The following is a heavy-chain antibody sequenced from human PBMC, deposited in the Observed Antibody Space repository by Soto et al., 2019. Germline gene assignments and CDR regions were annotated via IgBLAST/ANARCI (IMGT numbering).Heavy chain of an antibody. V-gene: IGHV1-2*02. J-gene: IGHJ4*02. CDR1: GYTFTGYY. Sequence: QVQLVQSGAEVKKPGASVKVSCKASGYTFTGYYMHWVRQAPGQGLEWMGWINPNSGGTNYAQKFQGRVTMTRDTSISTAYMELSRLRSDDTAVYYCARDGALYDSSAYYFLYWGQGTLVAVSS. CDR3: ARDGALYDSSAYYFLY. D-gene: IGHD3-22*01. CDR2: INPNSGGT.